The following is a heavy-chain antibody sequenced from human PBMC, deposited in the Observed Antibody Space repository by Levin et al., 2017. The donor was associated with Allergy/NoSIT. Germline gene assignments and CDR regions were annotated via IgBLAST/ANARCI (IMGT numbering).Heavy chain of an antibody. Sequence: PRASVKVSCAASGFTFSSYWMSWVRQAPGKGLEWVANIKQDGSEKYYVDSVKGRFTISRDNAKNSLYLQMNSLRAEDTAVYYCATFNYDFWSGYYGLGAISWGQGTLVTVSS. V-gene: IGHV3-7*03. CDR2: IKQDGSEK. CDR3: ATFNYDFWSGYYGLGAIS. CDR1: GFTFSSYW. D-gene: IGHD3-3*01. J-gene: IGHJ5*02.